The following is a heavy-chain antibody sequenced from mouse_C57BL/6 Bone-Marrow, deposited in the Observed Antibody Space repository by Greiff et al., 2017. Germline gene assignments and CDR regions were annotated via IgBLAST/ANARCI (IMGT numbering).Heavy chain of an antibody. J-gene: IGHJ4*01. CDR1: GYSITSGYY. D-gene: IGHD2-3*01. CDR3: ASLFSDGHYAMGY. CDR2: ISYDGSN. Sequence: DVKLVESGPGLVKPSQSLSLTCSVTGYSITSGYYWNWIRQFPGNKLEWMGYISYDGSNNYNPSLKNRISITRDTSKNQFFLKLNPVTTEDTATYYCASLFSDGHYAMGYWGQGTSVTVSS. V-gene: IGHV3-6*01.